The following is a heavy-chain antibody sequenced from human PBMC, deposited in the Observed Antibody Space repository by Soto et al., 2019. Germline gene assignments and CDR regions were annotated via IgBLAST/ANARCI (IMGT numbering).Heavy chain of an antibody. CDR3: ARYIGGRTYDILTGYYLVFDP. Sequence: ASVKGSCKASGYTFTSYDINWGRQATGQGLEWMGWMNPNSGNTGYAQKFQGRVTMTRNTSISTAYMELSSLRSEDTAVYYCARYIGGRTYDILTGYYLVFDPWGQGTLVTVSS. D-gene: IGHD3-9*01. V-gene: IGHV1-8*01. J-gene: IGHJ5*02. CDR1: GYTFTSYD. CDR2: MNPNSGNT.